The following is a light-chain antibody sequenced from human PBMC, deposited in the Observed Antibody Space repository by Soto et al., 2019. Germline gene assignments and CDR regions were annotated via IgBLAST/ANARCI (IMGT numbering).Light chain of an antibody. Sequence: ENVLTQSPGTLSLSPGERATLSCSATQNVTNRYFAWYQQKPGQAPRLLIYGISTRATDIPDRCSGSGSWTDYTLTISSLEPEDFGVYYGQQYSSLPHTFGQGTKLEVK. CDR3: QQYSSLPHT. CDR2: GIS. V-gene: IGKV3-20*01. CDR1: QNVTNRY. J-gene: IGKJ2*01.